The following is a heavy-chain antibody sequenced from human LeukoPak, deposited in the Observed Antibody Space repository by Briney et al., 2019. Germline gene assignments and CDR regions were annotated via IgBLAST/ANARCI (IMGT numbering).Heavy chain of an antibody. Sequence: PSEALSLTCSVSGGSISNGGFHWSWIRQHPVKGLEWIGYIHSSGSTYYNPSLKSRLIISVDTSRHQFSLKLSSVTAADTAVYYCARVGGTNYYYYGMDVWGQGTTVTVSS. D-gene: IGHD1-1*01. CDR1: GGSISNGGFH. V-gene: IGHV4-31*03. J-gene: IGHJ6*02. CDR3: ARVGGTNYYYYGMDV. CDR2: IHSSGST.